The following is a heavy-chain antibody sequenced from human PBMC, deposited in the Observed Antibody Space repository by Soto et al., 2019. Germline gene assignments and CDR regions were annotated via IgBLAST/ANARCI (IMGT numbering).Heavy chain of an antibody. CDR3: ASASLLYVRHIVATPGLFDY. CDR1: GFTFSSYG. CDR2: ISYDGSNK. V-gene: IGHV3-30*03. Sequence: GGSLRLSCAASGFTFSSYGMHWVRQAPGKGLEWVAVISYDGSNKYYADSVKGRFTISRDNSKNTLYLQMNSLRAEDTAVYYCASASLLYVRHIVATPGLFDYWGQGTLVTVSS. D-gene: IGHD5-12*01. J-gene: IGHJ4*02.